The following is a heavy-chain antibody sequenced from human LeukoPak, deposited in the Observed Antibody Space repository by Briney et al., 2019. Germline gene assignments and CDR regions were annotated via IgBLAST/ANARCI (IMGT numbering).Heavy chain of an antibody. CDR3: ARGRPYGDYFDY. CDR1: GDSVSSRSHY. V-gene: IGHV4-61*02. J-gene: IGHJ4*01. Sequence: SETLSLTCSVSGDSVSSRSHYWSWIRQPAGKGLEWIGRLDTSGSTYYNPSLKSRVTISVDTSKNQFSLKLSSVTAADTAVYYCARGRPYGDYFDYWGHGTLVTVSS. CDR2: LDTSGST. D-gene: IGHD4-17*01.